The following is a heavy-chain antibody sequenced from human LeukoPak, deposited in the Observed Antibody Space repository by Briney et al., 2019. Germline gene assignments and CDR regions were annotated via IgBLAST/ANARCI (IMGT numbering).Heavy chain of an antibody. Sequence: ASVKVSCKASGYTFTSYGISWVRQAPGQGLEWMGWISSYNGNTNYAQKLQGRVTMTRDTSISTAYMELSRLRSDDTAVYYCAQGFGELPSYYYYMDVWGKGTTVTVS. V-gene: IGHV1-18*01. CDR3: AQGFGELPSYYYYMDV. CDR1: GYTFTSYG. D-gene: IGHD3-10*01. CDR2: ISSYNGNT. J-gene: IGHJ6*03.